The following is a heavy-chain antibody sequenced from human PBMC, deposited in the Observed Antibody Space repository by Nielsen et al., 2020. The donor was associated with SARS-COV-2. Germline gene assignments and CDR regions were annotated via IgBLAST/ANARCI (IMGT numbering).Heavy chain of an antibody. J-gene: IGHJ4*02. CDR2: TSFDGSNT. D-gene: IGHD3-10*01. CDR3: AKSNVVRGIIGYYFEY. V-gene: IGHV3-30*18. Sequence: GESLKISCAASGFTFSSFGMYWVRQAPGKGLECVAVTSFDGSNTYYAGSVKGRFTISRDNFKNTLYLQMNSLRTEDTAVYYCAKSNVVRGIIGYYFEYWGRGTAVNVSS. CDR1: GFTFSSFG.